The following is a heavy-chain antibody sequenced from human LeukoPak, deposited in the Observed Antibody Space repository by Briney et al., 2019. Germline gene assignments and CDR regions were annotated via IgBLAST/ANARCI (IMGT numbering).Heavy chain of an antibody. D-gene: IGHD3-22*01. V-gene: IGHV3-66*01. CDR1: GFTVSSNY. J-gene: IGHJ4*02. CDR3: ARDRSGMGYDSSGYYDY. Sequence: PGGSLRLSCAASGFTVSSNYMSWVRQAPGKGLEWVSVIYSGGSTYYADSVKGRFTISRDNSKNTLYLQMNSLRAEDTAVYYCARDRSGMGYDSSGYYDYWGQGTLDTVSS. CDR2: IYSGGST.